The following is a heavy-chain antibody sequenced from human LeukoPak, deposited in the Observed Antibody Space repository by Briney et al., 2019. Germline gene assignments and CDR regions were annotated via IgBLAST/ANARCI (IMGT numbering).Heavy chain of an antibody. CDR3: ARSEMADY. CDR2: INPDSGAT. CDR1: GYTLTGYY. V-gene: IGHV1-2*02. Sequence: GASVKVSCKASGYTLTGYYMHWVRQAPGQGLEWMGWINPDSGATNYAQRFQGRVTMTRDTSISTAYMELSRLRSDDTALYYCARSEMADYWGQGTLVTVSS. D-gene: IGHD1-14*01. J-gene: IGHJ4*02.